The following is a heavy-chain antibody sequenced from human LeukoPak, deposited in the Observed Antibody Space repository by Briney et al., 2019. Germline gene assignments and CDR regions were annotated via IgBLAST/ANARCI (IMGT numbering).Heavy chain of an antibody. J-gene: IGHJ4*02. V-gene: IGHV3-33*01. CDR3: AGEIFGSGSYPDF. CDR1: GFAFNTYA. D-gene: IGHD3-10*01. CDR2: IWHDGSHK. Sequence: GGSLRLSCAASGFAFNTYAMHWVRQAPGQGLEWVALIWHDGSHKFYSNSVRGQFTISRDNSKNTVSLQMNNLRPEDTAVYYCAGEIFGSGSYPDFCGQGTLVTVSS.